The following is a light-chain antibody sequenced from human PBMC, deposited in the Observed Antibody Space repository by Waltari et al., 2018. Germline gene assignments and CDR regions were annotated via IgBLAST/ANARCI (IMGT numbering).Light chain of an antibody. V-gene: IGLV4-69*01. Sequence: QLVLTQSPSASASLRASVKLTCTLSSGLSSNVIAWLQQQPEKGPRYWVKVTSDGSPSKGDEMPDRFSGSSSGAERYLTISSLQSEDEADYYCQTGGHGAWVFSGGTKLTVL. CDR3: QTGGHGAWV. J-gene: IGLJ3*02. CDR1: SGLSSNV. CDR2: VTSDGSP.